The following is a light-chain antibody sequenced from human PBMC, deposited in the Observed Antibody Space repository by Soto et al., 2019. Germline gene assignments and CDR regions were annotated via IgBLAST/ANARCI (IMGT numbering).Light chain of an antibody. CDR2: LNSDGSH. Sequence: QLVLTQSPSASASLGASVKLTCTLSSGHSSYAIAWHQQQPEKGPRYLMKLNSDGSHSKGDGIPDRFSGSSSGAERYLTISSLQSEDEADYYCQTWGTGIHVLFGGGTKLPVL. V-gene: IGLV4-69*01. CDR1: SGHSSYA. J-gene: IGLJ2*01. CDR3: QTWGTGIHVL.